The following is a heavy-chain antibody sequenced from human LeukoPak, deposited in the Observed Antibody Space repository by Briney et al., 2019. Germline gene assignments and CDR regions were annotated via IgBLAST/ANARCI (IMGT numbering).Heavy chain of an antibody. J-gene: IGHJ4*02. V-gene: IGHV1-8*01. Sequence: ASVKVSCKASGYAFTSFDFNWVRQATGQGLEWMGWMKSNNGHTGYAQKFQGRVTMTRDTSISTAYMELSSLTFEDTAVYYCARGPPNWGMVGYWGQGTLVTVSS. CDR2: MKSNNGHT. CDR3: ARGPPNWGMVGY. CDR1: GYAFTSFD. D-gene: IGHD7-27*01.